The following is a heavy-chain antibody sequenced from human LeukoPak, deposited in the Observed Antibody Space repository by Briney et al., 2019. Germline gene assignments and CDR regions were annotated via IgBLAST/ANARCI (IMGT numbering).Heavy chain of an antibody. CDR1: GFSYSHFG. J-gene: IGHJ4*02. CDR3: AKDGYCSGGACYAWHFDS. D-gene: IGHD2-15*01. CDR2: IGSDGDKK. V-gene: IGHV3-30*02. Sequence: PEGSLRLSCAASGFSYSHFGMHWVRQAPGKGLEWVAFIGSDGDKKYFADSLKGRLTISRDNSKNMLFLQVSSLRTEDTAVYYCAKDGYCSGGACYAWHFDSWGLGTLVTVSS.